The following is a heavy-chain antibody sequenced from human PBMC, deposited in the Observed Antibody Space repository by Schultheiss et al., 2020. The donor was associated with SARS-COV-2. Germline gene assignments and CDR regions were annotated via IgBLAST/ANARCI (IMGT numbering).Heavy chain of an antibody. Sequence: ASVKVSCKASGYTFTSYGISWVRQAPGQGLEWMGWISAYNGNTNYAQKLQGRVTMTTDTSTSTAYMELRSLRSDDTAVYYCARLRDLLLWFRELLPAYDYWGQGTLVTVSS. CDR1: GYTFTSYG. D-gene: IGHD3-10*01. CDR3: ARLRDLLLWFRELLPAYDY. V-gene: IGHV1-18*01. J-gene: IGHJ4*02. CDR2: ISAYNGNT.